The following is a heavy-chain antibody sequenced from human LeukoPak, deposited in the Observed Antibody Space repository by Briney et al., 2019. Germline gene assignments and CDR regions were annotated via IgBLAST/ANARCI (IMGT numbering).Heavy chain of an antibody. V-gene: IGHV4-31*03. D-gene: IGHD1-26*01. Sequence: SQTLSLTCTVSGGSISSGGYYWSWIRQHPGKGLEWIGYIYYSRSTYYNPSLKSRVTISVDTSKNQFSLKLSSVTAADTAVYYCATRKTSVGAPPADAFDIWGQGTMVTVSS. CDR3: ATRKTSVGAPPADAFDI. J-gene: IGHJ3*02. CDR2: IYYSRST. CDR1: GGSISSGGYY.